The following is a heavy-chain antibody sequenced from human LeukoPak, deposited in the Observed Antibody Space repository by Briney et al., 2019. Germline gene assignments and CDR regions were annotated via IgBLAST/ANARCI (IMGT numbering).Heavy chain of an antibody. CDR1: GGSISSYY. Sequence: KTSETLSLTCTVSGGSISSYYWSWIRQPPGKGLEWIGYIYYSGSTNYNPSLKSRVTISVDTSKNQFSLKLSSVTAADTAVYYCARLFYGDADYWGQGTLVTVSS. CDR3: ARLFYGDADY. V-gene: IGHV4-59*01. J-gene: IGHJ4*02. D-gene: IGHD4-17*01. CDR2: IYYSGST.